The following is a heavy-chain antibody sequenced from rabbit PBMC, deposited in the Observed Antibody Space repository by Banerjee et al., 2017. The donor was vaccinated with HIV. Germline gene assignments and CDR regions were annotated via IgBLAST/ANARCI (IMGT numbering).Heavy chain of an antibody. CDR3: VRAGVYAGSSSYTGFDFNL. Sequence: QEQLKESGGGLVQPGGSLKLSCKASGFDFSSYAITWVRQAPGKGLEYIGYITYRGSAYYASWVNGRFTISRENTQNTLYLQLNSLTAADTATYFCVRAGVYAGSSSYTGFDFNLWGQGTLVTVS. D-gene: IGHD8-1*01. V-gene: IGHV1S29*01. CDR2: ITYRGSA. J-gene: IGHJ4*01. CDR1: GFDFSSYA.